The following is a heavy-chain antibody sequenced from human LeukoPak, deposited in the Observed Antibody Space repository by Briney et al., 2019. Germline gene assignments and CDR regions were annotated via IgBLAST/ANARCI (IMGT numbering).Heavy chain of an antibody. CDR2: ISSGSSYI. V-gene: IGHV3-21*01. D-gene: IGHD4-11*01. CDR1: GGSFSSYN. CDR3: TRGTPTTRDFDY. Sequence: ETLSLTCAVYGGSFSSYNMNWVRQAPGKGLEWVSSISSGSSYIYYSDSVQGRFTISRDNAKNSLYLQMNSLRAEDTAVYYCTRGTPTTRDFDYWGQGTLVTVSS. J-gene: IGHJ4*02.